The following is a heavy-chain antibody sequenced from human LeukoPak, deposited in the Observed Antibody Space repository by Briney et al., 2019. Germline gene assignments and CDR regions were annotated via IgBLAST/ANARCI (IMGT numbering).Heavy chain of an antibody. CDR2: ISGSGGST. V-gene: IGHV3-23*01. CDR3: AKDPHRYYDSSGYWDY. D-gene: IGHD3-22*01. J-gene: IGHJ4*02. CDR1: GFTFSSYA. Sequence: PGGSLRLSCAASGFTFSSYAMSWVRQAPGKGLEWVSAISGSGGSTYYADSVKGRFTISRDNSKNTPYLQMNSLRAEDTAVYYCAKDPHRYYDSSGYWDYWGQGTLVTVSS.